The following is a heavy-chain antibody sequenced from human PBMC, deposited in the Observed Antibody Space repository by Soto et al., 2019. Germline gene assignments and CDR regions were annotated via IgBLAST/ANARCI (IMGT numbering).Heavy chain of an antibody. CDR1: GFTFSSYA. Sequence: GGSLRLSCAASGFTFSSYAMHWVRQAPGKGLEWVAFLSYYVSNKYFADSVKGRFTISRDNSKNTLYLQMNSLRAEDTAVYYCARDGEDCSGGSCYLYYYYGMDVWGQGTTVTVSS. CDR3: ARDGEDCSGGSCYLYYYYGMDV. D-gene: IGHD2-15*01. J-gene: IGHJ6*02. V-gene: IGHV3-30-3*01. CDR2: LSYYVSNK.